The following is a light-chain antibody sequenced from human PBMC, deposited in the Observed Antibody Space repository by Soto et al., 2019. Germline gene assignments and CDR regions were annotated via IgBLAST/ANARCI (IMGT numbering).Light chain of an antibody. Sequence: DIQMTQSPSSLSTCVRVRVIITCRASQAIGNSLVWFQQKPGKAPKLLIYDASNLETGVPSRFSGSGSGTDFTFTISSLQPEDIATYYCQQYDNLPLTFGGGTKVEIK. V-gene: IGKV1-33*01. J-gene: IGKJ4*01. CDR1: QAIGNS. CDR2: DAS. CDR3: QQYDNLPLT.